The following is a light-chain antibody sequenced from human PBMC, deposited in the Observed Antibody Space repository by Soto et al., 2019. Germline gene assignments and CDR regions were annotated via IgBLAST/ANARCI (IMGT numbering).Light chain of an antibody. CDR3: QSYDSSLSGYVV. CDR1: SSNFGAGYD. J-gene: IGLJ2*01. Sequence: QSVLTQPPSVSGAPGQRVTISCTGSSSNFGAGYDVHWYQHLPGTAPKLLIYDNNNRPSGVPDRFSGSKSGTSASLAITGLQAEDEADYYCQSYDSSLSGYVVFGGGTKVTVL. V-gene: IGLV1-40*01. CDR2: DNN.